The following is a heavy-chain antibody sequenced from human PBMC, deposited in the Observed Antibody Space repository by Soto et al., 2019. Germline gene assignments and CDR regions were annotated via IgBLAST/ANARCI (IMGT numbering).Heavy chain of an antibody. D-gene: IGHD5-12*01. J-gene: IGHJ4*02. Sequence: GQGLEWMGWISGXXGNFMXXEXXEERVTMTTDTSTSTAYMELRSLRSDDTAVYYCAREGDIVATPGGDYWGQGTLVTVSS. CDR2: ISGXXGNF. CDR3: AREGDIVATPGGDY. V-gene: IGHV1-18*01.